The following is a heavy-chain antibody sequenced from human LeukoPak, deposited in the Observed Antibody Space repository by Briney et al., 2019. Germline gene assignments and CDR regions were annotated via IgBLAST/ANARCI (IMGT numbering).Heavy chain of an antibody. Sequence: PSETLSPTCTVSGGSISSSSYYWGWIRQPPGKGLEWIGSIYYSGSTYYNPSLKSRVTISVDTSKNQFSLKLSSVTAADTAVYYCARDAGIAAAGLGYSSGWQDYYYYGMDVWGQGTTVTVSS. J-gene: IGHJ6*02. V-gene: IGHV4-39*01. CDR2: IYYSGST. CDR3: ARDAGIAAAGLGYSSGWQDYYYYGMDV. CDR1: GGSISSSSYY. D-gene: IGHD6-13*01.